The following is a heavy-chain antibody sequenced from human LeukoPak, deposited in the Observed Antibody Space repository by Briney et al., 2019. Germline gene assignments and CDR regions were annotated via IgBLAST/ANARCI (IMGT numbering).Heavy chain of an antibody. CDR3: ARISSSNWYNERGAFDV. Sequence: PSETLSLTCSVSGVPISSYFWSWIRQPPGKGLEWMGYIYYSGSTHYTPSLKSRVTISVDTSQNQFSLKLRSVTAADTAVYYCARISSSNWYNERGAFDVWGQGTMVTVSS. D-gene: IGHD6-13*01. CDR1: GVPISSYF. V-gene: IGHV4-59*01. CDR2: IYYSGST. J-gene: IGHJ3*01.